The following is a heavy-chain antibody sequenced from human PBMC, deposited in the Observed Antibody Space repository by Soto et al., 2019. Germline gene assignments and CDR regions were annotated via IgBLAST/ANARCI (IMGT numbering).Heavy chain of an antibody. CDR1: GFTFSDYY. CDR2: ISSSGSTI. Sequence: GGSLRLSCAASGFTFSDYYMSWIRQAPGKGLEWVSYISSSGSTIYYADSVKGRCTLSRDNAKNSLYLQMNSLRAEDTAVYYCARVFGELLYYYYYMDVWGKGTTVTVSS. CDR3: ARVFGELLYYYYYMDV. D-gene: IGHD3-10*01. J-gene: IGHJ6*03. V-gene: IGHV3-11*01.